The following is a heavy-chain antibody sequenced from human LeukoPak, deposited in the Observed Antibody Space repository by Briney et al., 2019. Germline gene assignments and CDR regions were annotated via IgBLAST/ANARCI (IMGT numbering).Heavy chain of an antibody. CDR2: LYSGAGT. CDR1: GFTVSSNY. Sequence: GGSLRLSCAASGFTVSSNYMTWVRQASGKGLEWVSVLYSGAGTYYADSVKGRFTISRDNSKNTLYLQMNSLRAEDTAVYYCATLYGSARGAFDSWGQGTLVTVSS. CDR3: ATLYGSARGAFDS. J-gene: IGHJ4*02. D-gene: IGHD3-10*01. V-gene: IGHV3-53*01.